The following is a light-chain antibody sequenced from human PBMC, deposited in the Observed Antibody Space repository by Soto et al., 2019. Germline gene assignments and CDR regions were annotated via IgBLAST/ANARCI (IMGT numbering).Light chain of an antibody. CDR2: GAS. J-gene: IGKJ5*01. Sequence: VMTQSPATLSVSPGERATLSCWASETVATNLAWYQQKPGQAPRLLISGASTRAAGISDRFRGSGSGTEFTLTISSLRSEDFAVYYCQQYNNWPFFGQGTRLEIK. V-gene: IGKV3-15*01. CDR1: ETVATN. CDR3: QQYNNWPF.